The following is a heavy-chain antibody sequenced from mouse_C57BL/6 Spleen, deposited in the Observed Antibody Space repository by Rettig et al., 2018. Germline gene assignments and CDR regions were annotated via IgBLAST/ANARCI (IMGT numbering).Heavy chain of an antibody. J-gene: IGHJ4*01. D-gene: IGHD4-1*01. CDR3: ARGDWDGAMDY. V-gene: IGHV1-82*01. Sequence: SVKISCKASGYAFSSSWMNWVKQRPGKGLEWIGRIYPGDGDTNYNGKFKGKATLTADKSSSTAYMQLSSLTSEDSAVYFCARGDWDGAMDYWGQGTSVTVSS. CDR1: GYAFSSSW. CDR2: IYPGDGDT.